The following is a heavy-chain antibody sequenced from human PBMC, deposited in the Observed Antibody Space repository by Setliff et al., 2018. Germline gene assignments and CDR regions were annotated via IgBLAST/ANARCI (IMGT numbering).Heavy chain of an antibody. Sequence: SETLSLTCSVSGDSISSSSYYWGWIRQPPGKGLEWIGSINYSGNTYYNPSLESRVTISVDTSMNQFSLNLNSVTAADTAVYYCARDRTYYASGTYTRWFDYWGQGTPVTVSS. CDR3: ARDRTYYASGTYTRWFDY. D-gene: IGHD3-10*01. CDR2: INYSGNT. CDR1: GDSISSSSYY. J-gene: IGHJ4*02. V-gene: IGHV4-39*07.